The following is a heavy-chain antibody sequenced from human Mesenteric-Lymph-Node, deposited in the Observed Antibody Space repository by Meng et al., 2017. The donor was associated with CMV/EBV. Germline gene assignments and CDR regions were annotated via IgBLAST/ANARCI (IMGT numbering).Heavy chain of an antibody. J-gene: IGHJ5*02. CDR1: GFTFSTYW. CDR2: INSDGSTT. D-gene: IGHD2-2*01. V-gene: IGHV3-74*01. CDR3: ARDVLGSCKGTSCYHLSP. Sequence: GGSLRLSCAASGFTFSTYWMHWVRQIPGKGLVWVSHINSDGSTTNHADSVKGRFTISRDNTKNTLYLQMNSLRVEDTAFYYCARDVLGSCKGTSCYHLSPWGQGTLVTVSS.